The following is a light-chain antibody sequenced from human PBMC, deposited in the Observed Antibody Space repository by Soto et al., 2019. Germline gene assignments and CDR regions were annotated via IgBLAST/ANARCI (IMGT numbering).Light chain of an antibody. CDR3: SSYTSSSTSFV. CDR1: SSDVGGYNY. Sequence: QSALTQPASVSGSPGQSVTISCTGTSSDVGGYNYVSWYQQHPGKAPKLMIYEVSNRPSGVSNRFSGSKSGNPASLTISGLQAEDEADYYCSSYTSSSTSFVFGTGTKLTVL. J-gene: IGLJ1*01. V-gene: IGLV2-14*01. CDR2: EVS.